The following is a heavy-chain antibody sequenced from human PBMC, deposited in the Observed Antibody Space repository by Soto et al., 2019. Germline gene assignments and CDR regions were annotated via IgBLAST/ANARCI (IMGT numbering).Heavy chain of an antibody. Sequence: GESLKISCKGSGYTFTSYWIGWVRQMPGKGLEWMGIIYPGDSDTKYNPSFQGQVTISADKPITTTYLQWSSLKASDTAIYYCAASILYYGMDVWGQGTTVTVSS. J-gene: IGHJ6*02. V-gene: IGHV5-51*04. CDR1: GYTFTSYW. CDR3: AASILYYGMDV. CDR2: IYPGDSDT.